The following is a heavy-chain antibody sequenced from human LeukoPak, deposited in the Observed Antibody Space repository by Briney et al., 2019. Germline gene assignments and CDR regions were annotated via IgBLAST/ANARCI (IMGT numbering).Heavy chain of an antibody. CDR2: ISGSSSYI. CDR3: ARGLRAEDAFDI. CDR1: GFTFSSYS. V-gene: IGHV3-21*01. Sequence: GGSPRLSCAASGFTFSSYSMNWVRQAPGKGLEWVSSISGSSSYIYYADSVKGRFTISRDNAKNSLYLQMNSLRAEDTAVYYCARGLRAEDAFDIWGQGTMVTVSS. D-gene: IGHD3-10*01. J-gene: IGHJ3*02.